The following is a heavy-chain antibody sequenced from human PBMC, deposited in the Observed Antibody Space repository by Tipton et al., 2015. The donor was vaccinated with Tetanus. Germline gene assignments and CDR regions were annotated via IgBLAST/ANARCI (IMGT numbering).Heavy chain of an antibody. V-gene: IGHV4-34*01. CDR3: ARDQGGGRVARLNWFGP. J-gene: IGHJ5*02. CDR2: ISPSGNT. CDR1: GGSFRSGDHY. D-gene: IGHD3-16*01. Sequence: LRLSCTVSGGSFRSGDHYWSWIRQPPGKGLEWIGEISPSGNTNYNPSLKSRVTISADTSRNQFSLTLSSVTAADTAVYYCARDQGGGRVARLNWFGPWGQGTLVTVSS.